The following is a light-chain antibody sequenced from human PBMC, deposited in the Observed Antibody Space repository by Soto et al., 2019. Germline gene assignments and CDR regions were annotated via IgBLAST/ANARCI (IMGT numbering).Light chain of an antibody. CDR1: QSVSSY. CDR3: QQRGNWPGIT. Sequence: EIVLTQSPATLSLSPGERATLSCRASQSVSSYLAWYQQKPGQAPRLLIYDASNRATGIPARFSGSGSGTDFTLTISSLEPEDLAVYYCQQRGNWPGITFGQGTRLEIK. CDR2: DAS. J-gene: IGKJ5*01. V-gene: IGKV3-11*01.